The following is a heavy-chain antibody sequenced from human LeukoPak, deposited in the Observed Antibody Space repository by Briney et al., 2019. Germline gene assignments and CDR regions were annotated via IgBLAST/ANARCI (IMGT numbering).Heavy chain of an antibody. J-gene: IGHJ4*02. CDR2: MYSSGST. D-gene: IGHD4-23*01. CDR3: ATGDGGNFDY. Sequence: SETLSLTCSVSGESITSFHWSWIRQPAGKGLEWVGRMYSSGSTNSNPSLKSRVTISVDRSKNQFSLKLTSVTAADTAVYYCATGDGGNFDYWGQGGLVTVSS. CDR1: GESITSFH. V-gene: IGHV4-4*07.